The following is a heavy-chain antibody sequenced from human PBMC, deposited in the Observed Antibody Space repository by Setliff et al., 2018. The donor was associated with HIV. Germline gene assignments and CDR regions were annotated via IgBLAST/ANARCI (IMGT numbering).Heavy chain of an antibody. CDR1: GGSISPTNYC. J-gene: IGHJ4*02. CDR3: ARDPPGYGDSNDY. CDR2: VCYSGGT. Sequence: PSETLSLTCIVSGGSISPTNYCWGWIRQTPGQGLEWIGTVCYSGGTTYNPTLKSRVTMSIDTSKNQFSLKVRSVSAADTAVYYCARDPPGYGDSNDYWGQGMLVTVSS. D-gene: IGHD4-17*01. V-gene: IGHV4-39*07.